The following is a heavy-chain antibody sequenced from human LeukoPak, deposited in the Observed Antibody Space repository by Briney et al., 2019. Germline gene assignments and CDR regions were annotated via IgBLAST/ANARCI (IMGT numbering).Heavy chain of an antibody. CDR2: IYTSGST. CDR3: ARDRGTIAAAFP. CDR1: GGSISSYY. D-gene: IGHD6-13*01. Sequence: SETLSLTCTVSGGSISSYYWSWIRQPAGKGLEWIGRIYTSGSTNYDPSLKSRVTMSVDTSKNQFSLKLSSVTAADTAMYYCARDRGTIAAAFPWGQGTLVTVSS. V-gene: IGHV4-4*07. J-gene: IGHJ5*02.